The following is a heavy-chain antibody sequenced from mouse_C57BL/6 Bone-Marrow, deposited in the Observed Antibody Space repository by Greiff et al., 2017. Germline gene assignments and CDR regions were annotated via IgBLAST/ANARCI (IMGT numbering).Heavy chain of an antibody. CDR3: ARGGGYDYFDY. CDR1: GFTFSDYY. V-gene: IGHV5-16*01. J-gene: IGHJ2*01. CDR2: INYDGSST. D-gene: IGHD2-2*01. Sequence: EVQVVESEGGLVQPGSSMKLSCTASGFTFSDYYMAWVRQVPEKGLEWVANINYDGSSTYYLDSLKSRFIISRDNAKNILYLQMSSLKSEDTATYYCARGGGYDYFDYWGQGTTLTVSS.